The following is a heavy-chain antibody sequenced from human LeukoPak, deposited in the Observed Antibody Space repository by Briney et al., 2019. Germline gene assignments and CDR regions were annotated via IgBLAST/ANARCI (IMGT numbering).Heavy chain of an antibody. V-gene: IGHV1-24*01. J-gene: IGHJ5*02. CDR3: ATVKYDILTGYYPPINWFDP. CDR2: FDPEDGET. Sequence: ASVRVSCKVSGYTLTELSMHWVRQAPGKGLEWMGGFDPEDGETIYAQKFQGRVTMTEDTSTDTAYMELSSLRSEDTAVYYCATVKYDILTGYYPPINWFDPWGQGTLVTVSP. D-gene: IGHD3-9*01. CDR1: GYTLTELS.